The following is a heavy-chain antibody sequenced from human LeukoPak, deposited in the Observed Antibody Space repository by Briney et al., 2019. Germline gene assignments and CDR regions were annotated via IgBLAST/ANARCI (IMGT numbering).Heavy chain of an antibody. Sequence: PRGALRLSCAASGFTFCIYASAWVRQAPGKVLEWVSSLSGCGDSGYYADAVKRRFTSSIDNSKNTLYLQMDGLRAEDTPLYYCAKDYTKYGTGWYFDYWGQGALVTVSS. D-gene: IGHD6-19*01. CDR1: GFTFCIYA. CDR2: LSGCGDSG. CDR3: AKDYTKYGTGWYFDY. J-gene: IGHJ4*02. V-gene: IGHV3-23*01.